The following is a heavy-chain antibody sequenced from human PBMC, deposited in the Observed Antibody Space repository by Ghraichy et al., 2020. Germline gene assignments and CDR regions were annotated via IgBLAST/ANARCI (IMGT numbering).Heavy chain of an antibody. CDR3: VRGRPRGAYDPEDLFTV. V-gene: IGHV3-21*01. D-gene: IGHD1-1*01. J-gene: IGHJ4*02. CDR2: ISYSSASI. Sequence: SLRLSCAASGFTFNSYNMNWVRLPPGKGLEWVSSISYSSASIYYADSVKGRFTISRDNAKNSLYLQMNSLRAEDTAVYHCVRGRPRGAYDPEDLFTVWGQGTLVTVSS. CDR1: GFTFNSYN.